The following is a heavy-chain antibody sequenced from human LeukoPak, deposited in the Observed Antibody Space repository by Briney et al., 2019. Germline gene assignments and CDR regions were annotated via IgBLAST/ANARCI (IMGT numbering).Heavy chain of an antibody. CDR1: GASIRSSF. D-gene: IGHD1-26*01. CDR2: LSMRGTT. J-gene: IGHJ4*02. V-gene: IGHV4-59*01. Sequence: SETLSLTCTVSGASIRSSFWNWIRQPPGRGLEWIGYLSMRGTTNYNPSLKSRVTISADTSENQFSLKVSSVTAADTAVYYCTRNRGYYVNDYWGQGILVTVSS. CDR3: TRNRGYYVNDY.